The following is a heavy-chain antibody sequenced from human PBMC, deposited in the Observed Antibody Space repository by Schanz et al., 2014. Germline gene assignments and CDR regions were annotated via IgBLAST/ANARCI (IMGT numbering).Heavy chain of an antibody. CDR3: ARSGSSNWYFFDY. V-gene: IGHV1-8*01. Sequence: QAQLMQSGPELKRPGASVKVSCTASGYTLKNYGISWVRQAPGQGLEWLGWMNPNSGNPGFAQKFQGRVTITRDTLASTAYMEVSSLRSEDTAVYYCARSGSSNWYFFDYWGQGTLVTVSS. CDR2: MNPNSGNP. CDR1: GYTLKNYG. J-gene: IGHJ4*02. D-gene: IGHD6-13*01.